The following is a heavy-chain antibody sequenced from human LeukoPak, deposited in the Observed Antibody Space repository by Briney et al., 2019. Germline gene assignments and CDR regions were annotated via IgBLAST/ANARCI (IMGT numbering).Heavy chain of an antibody. V-gene: IGHV3-30*18. D-gene: IGHD3-16*02. Sequence: PGGSLRLSCAASGFTFSSYGMHWVRQAPGKGLEWVAVISYDGSNKYYADSVKGRFTISRDNSKNTLYLQMNSLRAEDTAVYYCAKAFGGVLVPEDAFDIWGQGTMVTVSS. CDR1: GFTFSSYG. CDR2: ISYDGSNK. J-gene: IGHJ3*02. CDR3: AKAFGGVLVPEDAFDI.